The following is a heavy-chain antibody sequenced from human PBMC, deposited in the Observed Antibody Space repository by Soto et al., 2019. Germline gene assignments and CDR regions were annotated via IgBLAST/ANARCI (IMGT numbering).Heavy chain of an antibody. D-gene: IGHD6-13*01. CDR3: ARSWTTAAGWANWFDP. CDR1: GGSIAGDAYY. J-gene: IGHJ5*02. V-gene: IGHV4-31*03. CDR2: IHHSGAT. Sequence: QVQLQESGPGLVKPSQTLSLTCSVSGGSIAGDAYYWSWIRQHPGKGQEWLGYIHHSGATYYNSSLESRLRISVDTSNNQFSLKLNSVTAADTAVYYCARSWTTAAGWANWFDPWGQGTLVIVSS.